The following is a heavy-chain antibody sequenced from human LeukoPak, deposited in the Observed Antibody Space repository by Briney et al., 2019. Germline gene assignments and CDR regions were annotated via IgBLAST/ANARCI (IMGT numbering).Heavy chain of an antibody. CDR3: ARDRARRYCSGGSCYSGYYGMDV. Sequence: GSLRLSCAASGFTVSSNYMSWVRQAPGKGLEWVSVIYIGGSTYFPDSVKGRFTISRDNSKSTLYLQMNSLRAEETAVYYCARDRARRYCSGGSCYSGYYGMDVWGQGTTVTVSS. D-gene: IGHD2-15*01. V-gene: IGHV3-66*01. J-gene: IGHJ6*02. CDR2: IYIGGST. CDR1: GFTVSSNY.